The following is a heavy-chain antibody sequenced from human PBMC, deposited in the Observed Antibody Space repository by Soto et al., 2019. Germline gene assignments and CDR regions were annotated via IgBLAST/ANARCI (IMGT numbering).Heavy chain of an antibody. J-gene: IGHJ6*02. Sequence: QVQLVQSGAEVKKPGSSVKVSCKASGGTFSSYAIRWVRLAPGQGLEWMGGIIPIFGTANYAQKFQGRVTITADESTSTAYMELSSLRSEDTAVYYCAIVYSSGCYYYYYYGMDVWGQGTTVTVSS. CDR1: GGTFSSYA. V-gene: IGHV1-69*01. D-gene: IGHD6-19*01. CDR3: AIVYSSGCYYYYYYGMDV. CDR2: IIPIFGTA.